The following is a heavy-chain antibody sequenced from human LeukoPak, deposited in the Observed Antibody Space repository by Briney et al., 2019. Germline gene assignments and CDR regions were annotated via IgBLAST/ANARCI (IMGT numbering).Heavy chain of an antibody. D-gene: IGHD6-19*01. CDR2: IYHSGST. CDR3: ARVIQVAGTFNH. J-gene: IGHJ4*02. V-gene: IGHV4-38-2*02. CDR1: DYSVSRGYY. Sequence: PSETLSLTCTVSDYSVSRGYYWGWSRQPPGEGLEWIGNIYHSGSTYYTPSLRSRVTISVDTSKTQFSLKLNSVTAADTAVYYCARVIQVAGTFNHWGQGTLVTVSS.